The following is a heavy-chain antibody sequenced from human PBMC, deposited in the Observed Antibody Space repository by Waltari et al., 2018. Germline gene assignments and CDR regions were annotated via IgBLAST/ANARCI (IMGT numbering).Heavy chain of an antibody. V-gene: IGHV3-74*01. CDR1: GFTYRMYW. Sequence: EVQLVESGGGLVQPGGSLRLSCAASGFTYRMYWMHWVRQAPGKGLVWVSRRNRYGSSTSYADSVKGRFTISKDNAKNTVYLQMNSLRAEDTAIYYCARGARRTTVTTGWWYFDLWGRGTLVTVSS. D-gene: IGHD4-17*01. CDR3: ARGARRTTVTTGWWYFDL. CDR2: RNRYGSST. J-gene: IGHJ2*01.